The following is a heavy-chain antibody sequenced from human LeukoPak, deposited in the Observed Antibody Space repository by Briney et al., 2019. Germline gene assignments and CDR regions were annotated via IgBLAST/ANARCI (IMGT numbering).Heavy chain of an antibody. V-gene: IGHV3-7*01. D-gene: IGHD5-12*01. CDR3: TRVAATTRYYYYYYMDV. Sequence: GGSLRLSCAASGFTVSSNYMSWVRQAPGKGLEWVANIKQDGSEKYYVDSVKGRFTISRDNAKNSLYLQMNSLRAEDTAVYYCTRVAATTRYYYYYYMDVWGKGTTVTVSS. J-gene: IGHJ6*03. CDR1: GFTVSSNY. CDR2: IKQDGSEK.